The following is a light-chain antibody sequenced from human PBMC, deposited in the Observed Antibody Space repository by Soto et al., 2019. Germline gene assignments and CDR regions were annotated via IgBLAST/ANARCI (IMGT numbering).Light chain of an antibody. CDR1: QSVSSN. CDR3: QQYNNWPPWT. CDR2: GAS. V-gene: IGKV3-15*01. J-gene: IGKJ1*01. Sequence: EIVMTQSPATLSVSPGERATISCRASQSVSSNLAWYQQKPGQAPRLLIYGASTRATGSPARFSGSGSGTEFTLTISSLQSEDFAVYYCQQYNNWPPWTFGQGTKVEIK.